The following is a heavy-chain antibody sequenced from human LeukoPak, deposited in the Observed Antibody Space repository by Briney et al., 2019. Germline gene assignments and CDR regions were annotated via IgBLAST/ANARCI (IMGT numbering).Heavy chain of an antibody. V-gene: IGHV4-34*01. D-gene: IGHD6-19*01. CDR1: GGSFSGYY. CDR2: INHSGST. CDR3: ARGRPLMAVADYYFDY. J-gene: IGHJ4*02. Sequence: SETLSLTCAVYGGSFSGYYWSWIRQPPGKGLELIGEINHSGSTNYNPSLNSQVTISVDTSKNQFSLKLSSVTAADTAVYYCARGRPLMAVADYYFDYWGQGTLVTVSS.